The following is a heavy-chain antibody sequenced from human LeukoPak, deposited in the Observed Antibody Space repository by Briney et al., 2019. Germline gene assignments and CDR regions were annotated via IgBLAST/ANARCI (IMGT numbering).Heavy chain of an antibody. Sequence: GGSLRLSCAASGFTFSSYSMNWVRQAPGKGLEWVSSISSSSSYIYYADSLKGRFTISRDNAKNSLYLQMNSLRAEDTAVYYCARWIYGPHDYYYYYGMDVWGQGTTVTVSS. CDR3: ARWIYGPHDYYYYYGMDV. V-gene: IGHV3-21*01. D-gene: IGHD4-17*01. CDR1: GFTFSSYS. J-gene: IGHJ6*02. CDR2: ISSSSSYI.